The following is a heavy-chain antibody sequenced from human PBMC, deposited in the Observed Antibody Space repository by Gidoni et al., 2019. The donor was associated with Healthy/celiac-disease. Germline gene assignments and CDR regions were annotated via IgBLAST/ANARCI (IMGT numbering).Heavy chain of an antibody. CDR1: GYTFTSYY. Sequence: QVQLVQSGAEVKKPGASVKVSCKASGYTFTSYYMHWVRQAPGQGLEWMGIINPSGGSTSYAQKFQGRVTMTRDTSTSTVYMELSSLRSEDTAVYYCARDPGWTHGDHGPRWCFDYWGQGTLVTVSS. J-gene: IGHJ4*02. V-gene: IGHV1-46*01. CDR3: ARDPGWTHGDHGPRWCFDY. D-gene: IGHD4-17*01. CDR2: INPSGGST.